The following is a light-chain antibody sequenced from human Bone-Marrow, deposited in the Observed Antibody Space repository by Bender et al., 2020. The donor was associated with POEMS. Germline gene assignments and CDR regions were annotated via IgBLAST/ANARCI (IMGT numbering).Light chain of an antibody. CDR1: SSNIGGNT. V-gene: IGLV1-40*01. J-gene: IGLJ3*02. CDR2: GYN. Sequence: QSALTQSPSASGTPGQRVTISCSGSSSNIGGNTVDWYQHLPGTAPKLLIYGYNNRPSGVPDRFSGSKSGTSASLAITGLQAEDEGDYYCQSYDNSLGGWVFGGGTKLTVL. CDR3: QSYDNSLGGWV.